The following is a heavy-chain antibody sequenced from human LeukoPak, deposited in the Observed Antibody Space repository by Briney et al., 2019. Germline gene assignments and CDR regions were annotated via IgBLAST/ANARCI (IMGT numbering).Heavy chain of an antibody. Sequence: GGSLRLSCAASGFIFSDYYMSWIRQTPGKGLEWVSYISSSGSTIDYADSVKGRFTISRDNAKKSLYLQMNSLRAEDTAAYYCARGIRGYSGLVVHWGQGTLVTVSS. V-gene: IGHV3-11*04. D-gene: IGHD5-12*01. CDR3: ARGIRGYSGLVVH. CDR1: GFIFSDYY. CDR2: ISSSGSTI. J-gene: IGHJ4*02.